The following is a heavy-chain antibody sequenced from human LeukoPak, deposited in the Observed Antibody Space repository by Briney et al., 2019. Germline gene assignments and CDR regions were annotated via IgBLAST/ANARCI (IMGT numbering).Heavy chain of an antibody. Sequence: SETLSLTCTVSGGSISSYYWSWIRQPAGKGLEWIGRIYTSGSTNYNPSLKSRVTMSVDTSKNQFSLKLSSVTAADTAVYYCARDWRFGELLTWFDPWARGPLVTVPS. J-gene: IGHJ5*02. CDR2: IYTSGST. CDR1: GGSISSYY. D-gene: IGHD3-10*01. CDR3: ARDWRFGELLTWFDP. V-gene: IGHV4-4*07.